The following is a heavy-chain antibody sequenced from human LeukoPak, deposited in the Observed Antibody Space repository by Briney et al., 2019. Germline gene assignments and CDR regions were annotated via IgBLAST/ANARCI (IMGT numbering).Heavy chain of an antibody. Sequence: GGTLRLSCAASGFTFSSCGMSWVRQAPGKGREWVSAISGSGGSTFSADSVKGRFTISRDNSKNSLYLQMNSLRTEDTAFYYCAKDYGYSNDWYLIDYWGQGTLVTVSS. D-gene: IGHD6-19*01. V-gene: IGHV3-23*01. J-gene: IGHJ4*02. CDR1: GFTFSSCG. CDR3: AKDYGYSNDWYLIDY. CDR2: ISGSGGST.